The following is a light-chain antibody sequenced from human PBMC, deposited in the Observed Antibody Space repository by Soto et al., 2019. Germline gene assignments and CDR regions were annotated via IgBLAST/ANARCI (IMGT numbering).Light chain of an antibody. J-gene: IGKJ2*01. Sequence: EIAMTQSPATLSVSPGERATLSCRASQSISTELAWYQQIPGQPPRLLIYSASTRDTGVPARFTGSGSGSEFAITISVLQAEDFAIYYCQQGHNWPLNFGQGTRLEI. V-gene: IGKV3-15*01. CDR3: QQGHNWPLN. CDR2: SAS. CDR1: QSISTE.